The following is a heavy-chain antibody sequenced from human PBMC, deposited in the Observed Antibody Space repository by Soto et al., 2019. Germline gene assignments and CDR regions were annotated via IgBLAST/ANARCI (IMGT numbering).Heavy chain of an antibody. V-gene: IGHV1-69*02. CDR1: GGTFNTYT. J-gene: IGHJ4*02. D-gene: IGHD2-21*01. CDR3: AITYCRDNSCPRDFDF. Sequence: QVQVVQAGAEVKKPESSVKVSCKPSGGTFNTYTVNWVRLAPGHGLEWMGRFIPILDMANYAQKFQDRVTITADRSTFTAYMELNSLTSDDTALYYCAITYCRDNSCPRDFDFWGPGTRVPVSS. CDR2: FIPILDMA.